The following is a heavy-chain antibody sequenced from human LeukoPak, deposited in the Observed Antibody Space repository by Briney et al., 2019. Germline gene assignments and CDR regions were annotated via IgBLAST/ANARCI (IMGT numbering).Heavy chain of an antibody. V-gene: IGHV3-23*01. CDR2: ISGSGGST. J-gene: IGHJ4*02. CDR3: ADRYCSSTSCLDY. D-gene: IGHD2-2*01. Sequence: GGSLRLSCAASGFTFSSYAMSWVRQAPGKGLEWVSAISGSGGSTYYADSVRGRFTISRDNSKNTLYLQMNSLRAEDTAVYYCADRYCSSTSCLDYWGQRTLVTVSS. CDR1: GFTFSSYA.